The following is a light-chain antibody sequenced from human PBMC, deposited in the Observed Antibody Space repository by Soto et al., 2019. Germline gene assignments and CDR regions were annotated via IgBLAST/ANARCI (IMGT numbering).Light chain of an antibody. V-gene: IGKV3-15*01. Sequence: EIVMTQSPATLSVSPGERATLSCRASQSVSSNLAWYQQKPGQAPRLLIYGASTRATGIPATFIGSGSGTEFTLTISSLHSEDFAVYYWQQYNNWPITFGPGTKVDIK. CDR2: GAS. CDR3: QQYNNWPIT. J-gene: IGKJ3*01. CDR1: QSVSSN.